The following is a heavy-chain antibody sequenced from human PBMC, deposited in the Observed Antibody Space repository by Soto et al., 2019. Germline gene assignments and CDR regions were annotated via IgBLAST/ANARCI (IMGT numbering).Heavy chain of an antibody. CDR1: GGSISSSTYY. V-gene: IGHV4-39*01. CDR2: ISYSGST. Sequence: SETLSLTCTVSGGSISSSTYYWGWIRQPPGKGLEWIGSISYSGSTYYNPPLKSRVTISVDTSKNQFSLKLSSVTAADTAVYYCARHFRAXDIWGQGTMVTVSS. J-gene: IGHJ3*02. CDR3: ARHFRAXDI.